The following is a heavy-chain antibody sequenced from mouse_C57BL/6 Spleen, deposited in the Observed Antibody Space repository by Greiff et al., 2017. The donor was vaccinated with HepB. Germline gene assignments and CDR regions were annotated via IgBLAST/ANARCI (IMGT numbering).Heavy chain of an antibody. D-gene: IGHD2-1*01. CDR1: GYAFTNYL. CDR3: ARSLIYP. CDR2: INPGSGGT. V-gene: IGHV1-54*01. J-gene: IGHJ3*01. Sequence: QVQLQQSGAELVRPGTSVKVSCKASGYAFTNYLIEWVKQRPGQGLEWIGVINPGSGGTNYNEKFKGKATLTADKSSSTAYMQLSSLTSEDSAVYFCARSLIYPWGQGTLVTVSA.